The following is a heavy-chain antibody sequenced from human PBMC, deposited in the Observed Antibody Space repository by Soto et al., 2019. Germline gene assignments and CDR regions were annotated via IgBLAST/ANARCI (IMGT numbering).Heavy chain of an antibody. Sequence: SETLSLTCAVYGGSFSGYYCSWIRQPPGKGLEWFGEINHSGSTNYNPSLKSRVTISVDTSKNQFSLKLSSVTAADTAVYYCARGEITMVRGVIRYYYYYMDVWGKGTTVTVSS. CDR3: ARGEITMVRGVIRYYYYYMDV. V-gene: IGHV4-34*01. CDR2: INHSGST. CDR1: GGSFSGYY. J-gene: IGHJ6*03. D-gene: IGHD3-10*01.